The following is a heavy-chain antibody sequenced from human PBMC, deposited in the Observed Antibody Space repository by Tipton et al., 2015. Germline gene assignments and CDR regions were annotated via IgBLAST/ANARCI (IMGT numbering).Heavy chain of an antibody. Sequence: GSLRLSCAASGFTFDDYAMHWVRQTPGKGLEWVSLISWDGFSTYYADSVKGRFTISRDNSNNSLYLLMNSLRTEDTALYYCAKAITAYTSGWSFSFDYWGQGTLVTVPS. J-gene: IGHJ4*02. CDR3: AKAITAYTSGWSFSFDY. V-gene: IGHV3-43*01. D-gene: IGHD6-19*01. CDR1: GFTFDDYA. CDR2: ISWDGFST.